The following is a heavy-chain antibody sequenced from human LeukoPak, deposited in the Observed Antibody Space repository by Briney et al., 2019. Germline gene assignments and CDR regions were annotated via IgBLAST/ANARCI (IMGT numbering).Heavy chain of an antibody. CDR3: AKDLGRRGYSYVFDY. CDR1: GFTFDDYA. CDR2: ISWNSGSI. Sequence: SGGSLRLSCAASGFTFDDYAMHWVRQAPGKGLEWVSGISWNSGSIGYADSVKGRFTISRDNAKNSLYLQMNSLRAEDMALYYCAKDLGRRGYSYVFDYWGQGTLVTVSS. D-gene: IGHD5-18*01. V-gene: IGHV3-9*03. J-gene: IGHJ4*02.